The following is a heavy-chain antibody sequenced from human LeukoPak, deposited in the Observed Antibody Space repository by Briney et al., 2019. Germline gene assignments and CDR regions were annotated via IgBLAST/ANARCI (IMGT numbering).Heavy chain of an antibody. V-gene: IGHV4-39*07. Sequence: SETLSLTCTVSGGSISSSSYYWGWIRQPPGKGLEWIGTMSYSGSTNYNPSLKSRVTISVDTSKNQFSLKLSSVTAADTAVYYCASTLVVAATPFSYWGQGTLVTVSS. CDR3: ASTLVVAATPFSY. D-gene: IGHD2-15*01. CDR1: GGSISSSSYY. J-gene: IGHJ4*02. CDR2: MSYSGST.